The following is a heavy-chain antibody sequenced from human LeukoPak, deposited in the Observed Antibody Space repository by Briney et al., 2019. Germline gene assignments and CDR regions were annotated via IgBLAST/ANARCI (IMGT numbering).Heavy chain of an antibody. CDR1: GFTLSSHA. V-gene: IGHV3-23*01. CDR2: ISGSGGDT. CDR3: VRRGGSDGWGDFDY. Sequence: QTGGSLRLSCAASGFTLSSHAMNWVRQPPGRGLEWGSTISGSGGDTLYADSVKGRFTISRDDSKNTLYLQMDSLKVEDTAIYYCVRRGGSDGWGDFDYWGQATLVTVSS. D-gene: IGHD3-10*01. J-gene: IGHJ4*02.